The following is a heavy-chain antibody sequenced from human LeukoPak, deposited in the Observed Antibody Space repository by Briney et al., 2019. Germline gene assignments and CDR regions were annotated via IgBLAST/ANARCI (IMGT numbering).Heavy chain of an antibody. CDR2: IYYSGST. D-gene: IGHD3-3*01. J-gene: IGHJ4*02. CDR3: ARNRVEFDY. Sequence: SETLSLTCTVSGGSISSYYWSWIRQPPGKGLEWIGYIYYSGSTNYNPSLKSRVTISVDTSKNQFSLKLSSVTAADTAVYYYARNRVEFDYWGQGTLVTVSS. CDR1: GGSISSYY. V-gene: IGHV4-59*01.